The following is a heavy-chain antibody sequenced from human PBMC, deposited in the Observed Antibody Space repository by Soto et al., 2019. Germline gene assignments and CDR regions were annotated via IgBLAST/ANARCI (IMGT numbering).Heavy chain of an antibody. D-gene: IGHD3-22*01. CDR3: ARCRYYDSSGYSYWYFDL. Sequence: ASVNVSFKASCYTFTSDGISWVIHAPVQVLEWMGWISAYNGNTNYAQKLQGRVTMTTDTSTSTAYMELRSLRSDDTAVYYCARCRYYDSSGYSYWYFDLWGRGTLVTVSS. V-gene: IGHV1-18*01. CDR1: CYTFTSDG. J-gene: IGHJ2*01. CDR2: ISAYNGNT.